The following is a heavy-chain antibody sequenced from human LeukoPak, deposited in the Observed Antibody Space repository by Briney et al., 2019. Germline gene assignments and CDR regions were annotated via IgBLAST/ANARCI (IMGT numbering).Heavy chain of an antibody. CDR1: GYTFTGYY. V-gene: IGHV1-2*02. J-gene: IGHJ4*02. D-gene: IGHD6-6*01. Sequence: ASVKVSCKASGYTFTGYYMHWVRQAPGQGLEWMGWINPNSGGTNYAQKFQGRVTMTRDTSISTAYMELSRLRSDDTAVYYCARDSGGIYSSSSLHFGYWGQGTLVTVSS. CDR3: ARDSGGIYSSSSLHFGY. CDR2: INPNSGGT.